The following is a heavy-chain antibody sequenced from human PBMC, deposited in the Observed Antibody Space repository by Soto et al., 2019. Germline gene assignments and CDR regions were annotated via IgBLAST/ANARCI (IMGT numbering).Heavy chain of an antibody. CDR2: ISFDGSKK. Sequence: HPGGSLRLSCEGSGFTSSSYVMHWVRQAPGKGLEWVALISFDGSKKNYADSVKGRFTISRDNSKNMMYLQMNSLRPEDTAVYYCARGVFYYYGSSGYSLDYWGQGTLATVSS. CDR3: ARGVFYYYGSSGYSLDY. D-gene: IGHD3-22*01. J-gene: IGHJ4*02. CDR1: GFTSSSYV. V-gene: IGHV3-30-3*01.